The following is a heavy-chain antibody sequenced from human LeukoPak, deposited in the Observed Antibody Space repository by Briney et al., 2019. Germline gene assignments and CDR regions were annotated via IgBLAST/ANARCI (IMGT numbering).Heavy chain of an antibody. D-gene: IGHD5-24*01. V-gene: IGHV1-18*01. CDR3: AREMATIVNQFDY. CDR1: GYTFTSYS. Sequence: ASVKVSCKASGYTFTSYSISWVRHAPGQGLGWMGWISPYNGNTNYAQKLQGRVTMTTDTSTTTAYMELRSLRSDDTAVYYCAREMATIVNQFDYWGQGTLVTVSS. J-gene: IGHJ4*02. CDR2: ISPYNGNT.